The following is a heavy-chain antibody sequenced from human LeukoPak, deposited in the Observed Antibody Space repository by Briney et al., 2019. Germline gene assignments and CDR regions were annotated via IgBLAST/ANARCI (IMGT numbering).Heavy chain of an antibody. CDR2: ISSSSSYI. Sequence: PGGSLRLSCAASGFTFSSYSMNWVRQAPGKGLEWVSSISSSSSYIYYADSVKGRFTISRDNAKNSLYLQMNSLRAEDTAVYYCARDIPLGYSHGWGVLDYWGQGTLVTVSS. V-gene: IGHV3-21*01. CDR1: GFTFSSYS. J-gene: IGHJ4*02. CDR3: ARDIPLGYSHGWGVLDY. D-gene: IGHD5-18*01.